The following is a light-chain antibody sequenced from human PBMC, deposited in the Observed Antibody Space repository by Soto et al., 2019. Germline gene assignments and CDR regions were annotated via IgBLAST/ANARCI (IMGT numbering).Light chain of an antibody. CDR1: SGDVGGYNY. J-gene: IGLJ1*01. CDR3: SSYAGSNNYV. CDR2: EVS. Sequence: QSALTQPASVSGSPGESITISCTGISGDVGGYNYVSWYQQHPGKAPKLMIYEVSKRPSGVPDRFSGSKSGNTASLTVSGLQAEDEADYYCSSYAGSNNYVCGTGTKLTVL. V-gene: IGLV2-8*01.